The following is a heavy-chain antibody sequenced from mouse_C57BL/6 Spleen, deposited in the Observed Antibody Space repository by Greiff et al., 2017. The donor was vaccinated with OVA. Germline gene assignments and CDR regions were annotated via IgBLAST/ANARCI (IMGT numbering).Heavy chain of an antibody. Sequence: EVNVVESGGGLVKPGGSLKLSCAASGFTFSDYGMHWVRQAPEKGLEWVAYISSGSSTIYYADTVKGRFTISRDNAKNTLFLQMTSLRSEDTAMYYCARVDYDWYFDVWGTGTTVTVSS. CDR1: GFTFSDYG. D-gene: IGHD2-4*01. J-gene: IGHJ1*03. V-gene: IGHV5-17*01. CDR2: ISSGSSTI. CDR3: ARVDYDWYFDV.